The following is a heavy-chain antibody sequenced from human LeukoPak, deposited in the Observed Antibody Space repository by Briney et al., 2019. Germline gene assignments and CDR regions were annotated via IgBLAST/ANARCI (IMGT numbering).Heavy chain of an antibody. D-gene: IGHD3-16*01. J-gene: IGHJ6*03. Sequence: GGSLRLSCAASGFTFSSYWMSWVRQAPGKGLEWVANIKQDGSEKYYVDSVKGRFTISRDNAKNSLYLQMNSLRAEDTAVYYCARDLSLLPSYMDVWGKGTTVTVSS. CDR1: GFTFSSYW. CDR2: IKQDGSEK. V-gene: IGHV3-7*01. CDR3: ARDLSLLPSYMDV.